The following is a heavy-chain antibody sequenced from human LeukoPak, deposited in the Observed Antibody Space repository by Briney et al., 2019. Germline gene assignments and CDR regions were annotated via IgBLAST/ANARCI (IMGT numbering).Heavy chain of an antibody. D-gene: IGHD3-10*01. J-gene: IGHJ5*02. CDR1: GGSFSDYS. CDR3: ARFFYYGSGSYSPFDP. V-gene: IGHV4-34*01. Sequence: SETLSLTCAVYGGSFSDYSWNWTRQPPGKGLEWIGEINHSGSTNFNPSLKSRVTISLDTSKNQFSLKLSSVTAADTAVYYCARFFYYGSGSYSPFDPWGQGTLVTVSS. CDR2: INHSGST.